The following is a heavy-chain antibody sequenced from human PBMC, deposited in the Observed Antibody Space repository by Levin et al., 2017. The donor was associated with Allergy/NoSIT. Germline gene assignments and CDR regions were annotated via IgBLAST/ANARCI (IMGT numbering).Heavy chain of an antibody. Sequence: GGSLRLSCAASGFTFSSYGMHWVRQAPGKGLEWVAVISYDGSNKYYADSVKGRFTISRDNSKNTLYLQMNSLRAEDTAVYYCAKLPNSPAMAFFMDVWGKGTTVTVSS. CDR3: AKLPNSPAMAFFMDV. CDR2: ISYDGSNK. CDR1: GFTFSSYG. V-gene: IGHV3-30*18. J-gene: IGHJ6*03. D-gene: IGHD5-18*01.